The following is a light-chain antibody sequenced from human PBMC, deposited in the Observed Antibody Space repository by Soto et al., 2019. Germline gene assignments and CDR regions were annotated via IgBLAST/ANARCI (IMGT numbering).Light chain of an antibody. J-gene: IGKJ5*01. CDR1: QSISSY. Sequence: DIQITQSPSSLSASVGDRVTITCRASQSISSYLNWYQQKPGKAPKLLIYAASSLQSGVPSRFSGSGSGTDFTLTISSLQPEDFANYYCQQSYSTLPITFGQGTRLEIK. V-gene: IGKV1-39*01. CDR3: QQSYSTLPIT. CDR2: AAS.